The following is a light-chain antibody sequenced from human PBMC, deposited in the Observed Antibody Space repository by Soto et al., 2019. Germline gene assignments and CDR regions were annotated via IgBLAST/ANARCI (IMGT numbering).Light chain of an antibody. V-gene: IGLV2-14*01. CDR1: SSDVGGYNY. CDR3: SSYTSSSRYV. CDR2: EVS. Sequence: QSVLTQPASVSGSPGQSITISCTGTSSDVGGYNYVSWYQQHPGKAPKLMIYEVSNRPSGVSNRFSGSKSGNTASLTISGLHAEDEADYYCSSYTSSSRYVFGTGTKVTVL. J-gene: IGLJ1*01.